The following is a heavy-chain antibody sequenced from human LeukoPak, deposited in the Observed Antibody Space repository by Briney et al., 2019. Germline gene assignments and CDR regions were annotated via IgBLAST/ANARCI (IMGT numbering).Heavy chain of an antibody. CDR2: INHSGST. V-gene: IGHV4-34*01. D-gene: IGHD2-15*01. CDR1: GGSFSGYY. Sequence: PSETLSLTCAVYGGSFSGYYWSWIRQPPGKGLEWIGEINHSGSTNYNPSLKSRVTISVDTSKNQFSLKLSSVTAADTAVYYCASHPGVAAADYWGQGTLVTVSS. J-gene: IGHJ4*02. CDR3: ASHPGVAAADY.